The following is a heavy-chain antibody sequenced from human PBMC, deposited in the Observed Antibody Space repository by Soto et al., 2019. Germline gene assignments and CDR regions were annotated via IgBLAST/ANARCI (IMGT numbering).Heavy chain of an antibody. V-gene: IGHV1-24*01. Sequence: SVKLSCKVSGYTLTELSMHWVRQAPGKGLEWMGGFDPEDGETIYAQKFQGRVTMTEDTSTDTAYMELSSLRSEDTAVYYCATETDFWSGYQLGMDVWGQGTTVTVSS. CDR1: GYTLTELS. CDR2: FDPEDGET. D-gene: IGHD3-3*01. CDR3: ATETDFWSGYQLGMDV. J-gene: IGHJ6*02.